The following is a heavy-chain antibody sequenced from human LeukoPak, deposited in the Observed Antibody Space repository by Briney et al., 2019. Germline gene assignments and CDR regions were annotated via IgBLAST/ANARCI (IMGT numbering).Heavy chain of an antibody. V-gene: IGHV4-59*08. J-gene: IGHJ6*02. CDR1: GGSFSGYY. D-gene: IGHD6-6*01. CDR2: IYYSGST. Sequence: SETLSLTCAVYGGSFSGYYWSWIRQPPGKGLEWIGYIYYSGSTNYNPSLKSRVTISVDTSKNQFSLKLSSVTAADTAVYYCARTPSIAARRGLDYYYYGMDVWGQGTTVTVSS. CDR3: ARTPSIAARRGLDYYYYGMDV.